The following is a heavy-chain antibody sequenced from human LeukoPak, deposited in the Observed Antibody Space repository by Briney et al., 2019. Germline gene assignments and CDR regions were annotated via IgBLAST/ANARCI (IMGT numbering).Heavy chain of an antibody. Sequence: PGRSLRLSCAASGFTFSSYGMHWVRQAPGKGLEWVAFISYGGSNKYYADSVKGRFTISRDNSKNSLYLQMNSLRAEDTAVYYWAKGGTSRAAAGDFDYWGQGTLVTVSS. J-gene: IGHJ4*02. CDR3: AKGGTSRAAAGDFDY. D-gene: IGHD6-13*01. V-gene: IGHV3-30*18. CDR1: GFTFSSYG. CDR2: ISYGGSNK.